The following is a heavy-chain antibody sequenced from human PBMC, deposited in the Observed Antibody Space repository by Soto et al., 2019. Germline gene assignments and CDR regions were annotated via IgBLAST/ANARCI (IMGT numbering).Heavy chain of an antibody. CDR1: GSALSSGTWS. J-gene: IGHJ5*02. CDR3: ARLRIATNNYKWFDP. CDR2: IYVSGAV. V-gene: IGHV4-31*03. D-gene: IGHD2-21*01. Sequence: XQTRPRPCSVAGSALSSGTWSCSWIRHVPGKCLEWIGHIYVSGAVDYNPSLRDRITISQDTSERQFSLNLRLVTAADTAVYYCARLRIATNNYKWFDPKGQGCLFSGSS.